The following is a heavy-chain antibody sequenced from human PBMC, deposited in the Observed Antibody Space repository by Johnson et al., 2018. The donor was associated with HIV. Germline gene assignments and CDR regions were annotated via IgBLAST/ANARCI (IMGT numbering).Heavy chain of an antibody. V-gene: IGHV3-66*01. CDR3: ARVKGITVFGVVRPHGAFDI. CDR1: GFTVSSNY. CDR2: IQSGGGT. J-gene: IGHJ3*02. D-gene: IGHD3-16*01. Sequence: VQLVESEGGVVQPGGSLRLSCTASGFTVSSNYMSWVRQAPGTGLKWVAIIQSGGGTFHADSLKGRFTISRDNSKNTLYLQMNSLRVEDPAVYYCARVKGITVFGVVRPHGAFDIWGQGTMVTVSS.